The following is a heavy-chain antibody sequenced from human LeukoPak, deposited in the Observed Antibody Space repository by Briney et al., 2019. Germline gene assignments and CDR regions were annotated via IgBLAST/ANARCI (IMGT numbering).Heavy chain of an antibody. J-gene: IGHJ3*01. CDR2: IYPANSDI. CDR1: GYKFTSFW. Sequence: GGSLKISCKGSGYKFTSFWIGWVRRMPGKRLEWMGSIYPANSDIKYSPSFQGQATISADKSTDTVYLQWSSLKASDTAIHYCARSPRDGYSDGVDDVWGQGTMVTVSS. CDR3: ARSPRDGYSDGVDDV. V-gene: IGHV5-51*01. D-gene: IGHD5-24*01.